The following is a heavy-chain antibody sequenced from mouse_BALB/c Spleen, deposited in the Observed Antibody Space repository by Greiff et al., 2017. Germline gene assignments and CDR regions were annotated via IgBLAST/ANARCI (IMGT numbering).Heavy chain of an antibody. J-gene: IGHJ1*01. D-gene: IGHD1-1*01. CDR3: ARAFYDYGSSDIDV. Sequence: QVQLQQSGAELVRPGTSVKVSCKASGYAFTNYLIEWVKQRPGQGLEWIGVINPGSGGTNYNEKFKGKATLTADNSSSTAYMQLSSLTSDDSAVYFCARAFYDYGSSDIDVWGAGTSVTVSS. V-gene: IGHV1-54*01. CDR2: INPGSGGT. CDR1: GYAFTNYL.